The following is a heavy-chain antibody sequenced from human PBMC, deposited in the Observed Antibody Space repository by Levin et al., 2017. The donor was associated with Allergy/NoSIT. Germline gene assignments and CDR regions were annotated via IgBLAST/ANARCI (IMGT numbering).Heavy chain of an antibody. J-gene: IGHJ3*02. CDR2: INPNSGGT. CDR3: AREAITMNAFDI. D-gene: IGHD3-22*01. CDR1: GYTFTGYY. V-gene: IGHV1-2*02. Sequence: GESLKISCQASGYTFTGYYMHWVRQAPGQGLEWMGWINPNSGGTNYAQKFQGRVTMTRDTSISTAYLELSSLRSDDTAVYFCAREAITMNAFDIWGQGTMVTVSS.